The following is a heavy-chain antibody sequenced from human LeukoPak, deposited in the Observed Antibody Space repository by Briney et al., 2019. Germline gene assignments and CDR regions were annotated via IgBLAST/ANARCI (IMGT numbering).Heavy chain of an antibody. J-gene: IGHJ4*02. D-gene: IGHD3-16*01. Sequence: GGSLRLSCAASGFTFSGSAMHWVRQASGKGLEWVGRIRSKANSYATAYAASAKGRFTISRDDSKNTAYLQMNSLKTEDTAVYYCAKSPGGRHHNWGQGTLVTVSS. CDR2: IRSKANSYAT. CDR3: AKSPGGRHHN. CDR1: GFTFSGSA. V-gene: IGHV3-73*01.